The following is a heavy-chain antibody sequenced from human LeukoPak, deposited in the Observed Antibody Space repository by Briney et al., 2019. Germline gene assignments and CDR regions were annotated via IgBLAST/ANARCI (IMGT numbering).Heavy chain of an antibody. J-gene: IGHJ3*02. V-gene: IGHV4-4*02. CDR1: GVSISSSNW. D-gene: IGHD3-10*01. CDR3: AVGGVYLRGGAEAFDI. Sequence: PSGTLSLTCAVSGVSISSSNWWSWVRQPPGKGLEWIGEIYHSGSTNYNPSLKSRVTISVDKSKNQFSLKLSSVTAADTAVYYCAVGGVYLRGGAEAFDIWGQGTMVTVSS. CDR2: IYHSGST.